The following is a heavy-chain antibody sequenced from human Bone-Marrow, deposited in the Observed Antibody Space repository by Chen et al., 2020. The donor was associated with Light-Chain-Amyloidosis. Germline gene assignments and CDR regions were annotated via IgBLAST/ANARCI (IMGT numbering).Heavy chain of an antibody. CDR3: ARDYGDFDWYFDL. Sequence: QVQLVESGGGVVQPGRSLRLSCAASGFTFSRYAMHWVRQAPGKGLEWVAVISYDGYNKYYADSVKGRFTISRDNSRNTLSLQMSSLRAEDTAVYYCARDYGDFDWYFDLLGRGTLVTVSS. CDR2: ISYDGYNK. D-gene: IGHD4-17*01. CDR1: GFTFSRYA. J-gene: IGHJ2*01. V-gene: IGHV3-30-3*01.